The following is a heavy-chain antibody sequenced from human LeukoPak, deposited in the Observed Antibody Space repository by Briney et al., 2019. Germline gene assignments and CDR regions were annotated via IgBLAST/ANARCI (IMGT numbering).Heavy chain of an antibody. J-gene: IGHJ4*02. CDR3: ARLRWGCYFDY. Sequence: SETLSLTCAVYGGSFSGYYWSWIRQPPGKGLEWIGEINHSGSTNYNPSLKSRVTISVDTSKNQFSLKLSSVTAADTAVYYCARLRWGCYFDYWGQGTLVTVSS. V-gene: IGHV4-34*01. CDR2: INHSGST. D-gene: IGHD1-26*01. CDR1: GGSFSGYY.